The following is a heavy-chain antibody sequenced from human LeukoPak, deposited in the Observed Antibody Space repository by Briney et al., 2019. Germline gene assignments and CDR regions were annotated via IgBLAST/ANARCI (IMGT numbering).Heavy chain of an antibody. Sequence: SQTLSLTCAISGDTVSSISATWTWIRQSPSRGLEWLGTTYYRSKWFYDYALSVKGRITVSPDTSKNQFSLQLNSVSVEDTAVYFCGRHLAGGNDFWGQGTQVTVSS. V-gene: IGHV6-1*01. CDR2: TYYRSKWFY. CDR3: GRHLAGGNDF. D-gene: IGHD3-16*01. CDR1: GDTVSSISAT. J-gene: IGHJ4*02.